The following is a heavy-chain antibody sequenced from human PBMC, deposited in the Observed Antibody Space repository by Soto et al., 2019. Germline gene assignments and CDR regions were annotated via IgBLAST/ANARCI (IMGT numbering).Heavy chain of an antibody. V-gene: IGHV3-30-3*01. CDR1: GFSFSSYA. J-gene: IGHJ6*02. CDR3: AREHYYDVSGYACDYYYYGMDV. CDR2: ILYDGGNT. Sequence: QAGGSLRLSCAASGFSFSSYAMHWVRQAPGKGLEWVALILYDGGNTYYADSIKGRFIISRDNSKNTLYLQMNSLRVEDTAVFFCAREHYYDVSGYACDYYYYGMDVWGQGTTVTVSS. D-gene: IGHD3-22*01.